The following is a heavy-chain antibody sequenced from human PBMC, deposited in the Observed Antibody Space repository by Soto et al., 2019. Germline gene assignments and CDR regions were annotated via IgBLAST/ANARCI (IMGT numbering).Heavy chain of an antibody. CDR1: GYTFTAYY. CDR3: ARDTIDY. Sequence: VSVKVSCKASGYTFTAYYIHWVRQAPGQGLEWMGWIHPNTGGTHYAQKFQGRFTMTRDRSIRTVYMELSTLTSDDTAVYYCARDTIDYWGQGTLVTVSS. V-gene: IGHV1-2*02. CDR2: IHPNTGGT. J-gene: IGHJ4*02.